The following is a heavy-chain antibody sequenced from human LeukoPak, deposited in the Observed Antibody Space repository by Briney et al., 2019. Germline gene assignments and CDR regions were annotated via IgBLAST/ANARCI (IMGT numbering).Heavy chain of an antibody. CDR1: GGSISSSSYS. CDR2: IYYSGST. V-gene: IGHV4-39*01. D-gene: IGHD6-19*01. CDR3: ARHSSGWHNGLYYFDY. J-gene: IGHJ4*02. Sequence: SETLSLTCTVSGGSISSSSYSWGWIRQPPGKGLEWIGSIYYSGSTYYNPSLKSRVTISVDTSKNQFSLKLSSVTAADTAVYYCARHSSGWHNGLYYFDYWGQGTLVTVSS.